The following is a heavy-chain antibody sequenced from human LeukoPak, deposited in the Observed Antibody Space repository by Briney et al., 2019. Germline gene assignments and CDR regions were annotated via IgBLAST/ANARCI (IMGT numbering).Heavy chain of an antibody. J-gene: IGHJ4*02. D-gene: IGHD3-22*01. CDR3: ARGSGNYYDSSGYYDY. V-gene: IGHV1-8*03. CDR2: MNPNSGST. Sequence: SVKVSCKASGYTFTSYDINWVRQATGQGLEWMGWMNPNSGSTGYAQKFQGRVTITRNTSISTAYMELSSLRSKDTAVYYCARGSGNYYDSSGYYDYWGQGTLVTVSS. CDR1: GYTFTSYD.